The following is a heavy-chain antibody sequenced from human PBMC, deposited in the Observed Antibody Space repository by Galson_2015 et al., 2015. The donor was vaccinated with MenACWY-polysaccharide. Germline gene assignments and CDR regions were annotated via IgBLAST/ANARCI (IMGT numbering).Heavy chain of an antibody. CDR3: VKDTGSGDGTDAFEI. D-gene: IGHD5-12*01. J-gene: IGHJ3*02. Sequence: SLRFSSAAPGFTSAASAMYWGPHAPGQGGGWGSGISWNGGIIGHADSVKGRFTISRDNGKKSLYLQMNRLRADATALYYCVKDTGSGDGTDAFEIWGQGTMVTVS. CDR2: ISWNGGII. V-gene: IGHV3-9*02. CDR1: GFTSAASA.